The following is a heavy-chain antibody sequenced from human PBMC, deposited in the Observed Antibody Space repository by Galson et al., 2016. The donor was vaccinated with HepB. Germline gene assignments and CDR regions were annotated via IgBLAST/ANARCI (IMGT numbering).Heavy chain of an antibody. V-gene: IGHV4-30-2*01. D-gene: IGHD3-16*01. CDR1: GGSVSSGGFS. Sequence: TLSLTCAVSGGSVSSGGFSWSWIRQPPGKGLEWIGYIYYSGSTYYNPSLKSRVTISIDRSKNQSSLKLSSVTAADTAVYFCARAWGSRLTPSNWYFDLWGRGTLVSVSS. CDR3: ARAWGSRLTPSNWYFDL. CDR2: IYYSGST. J-gene: IGHJ2*01.